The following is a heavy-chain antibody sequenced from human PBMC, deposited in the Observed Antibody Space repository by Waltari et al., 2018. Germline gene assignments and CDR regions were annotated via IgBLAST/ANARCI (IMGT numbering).Heavy chain of an antibody. Sequence: EVQLVESGGGLVQPGRSLRLSCAASGFTFDDYAMHWVRQAPGKGLEWVSGISWNSGSIGYADSVKGRFTISRDNAKNSLYLQMNSLRAEDTALYYCAKGSYYDSSGYLDYWGQGTLVTVSS. J-gene: IGHJ4*02. D-gene: IGHD3-22*01. CDR2: ISWNSGSI. CDR1: GFTFDDYA. V-gene: IGHV3-9*01. CDR3: AKGSYYDSSGYLDY.